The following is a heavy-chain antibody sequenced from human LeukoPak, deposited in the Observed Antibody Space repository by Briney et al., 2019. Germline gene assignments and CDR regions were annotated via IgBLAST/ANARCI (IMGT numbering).Heavy chain of an antibody. Sequence: SETLSLTCTVSGASISSSTYYWGYFRQPPGKGLEWIGSIYYNGNTYYNPSLKSRATISADTSKNQFSLKLASVTAADTAVYYCARLGVIINWFDPWGQGTLVTVSS. CDR2: IYYNGNT. V-gene: IGHV4-39*01. CDR3: ARLGVIINWFDP. J-gene: IGHJ5*02. CDR1: GASISSSTYY. D-gene: IGHD2-8*01.